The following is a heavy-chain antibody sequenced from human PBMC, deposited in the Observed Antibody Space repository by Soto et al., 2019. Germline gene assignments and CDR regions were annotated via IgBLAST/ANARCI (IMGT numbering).Heavy chain of an antibody. CDR2: ISYDGSNK. J-gene: IGHJ6*02. D-gene: IGHD6-6*01. V-gene: IGHV3-30*18. CDR1: GFTFSSYG. CDR3: AKDRQHSSSYYYYYGMDV. Sequence: QVQLVESGGGVVQPGRSLRLSCAASGFTFSSYGMHWVRQAPGKGLEWVAVISYDGSNKYYADSVKGRFTISRDNSKNTLYLQMNSLRAEDTAVYYCAKDRQHSSSYYYYYGMDVWGQGTTVTVSS.